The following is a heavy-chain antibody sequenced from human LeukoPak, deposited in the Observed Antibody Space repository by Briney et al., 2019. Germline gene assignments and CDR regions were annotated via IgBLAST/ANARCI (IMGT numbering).Heavy chain of an antibody. V-gene: IGHV3-30*18. Sequence: GGSLRLSCAASGFTFSSYGMHWVRQAPGKGLEWVAVISYDGSNKYYADSVKGRFTISRDNSKNTLYLQMNSLRAEDTAVYYCAKDTFVNPSLDYWGQGTLVTVSS. J-gene: IGHJ4*02. D-gene: IGHD2/OR15-2a*01. CDR1: GFTFSSYG. CDR2: ISYDGSNK. CDR3: AKDTFVNPSLDY.